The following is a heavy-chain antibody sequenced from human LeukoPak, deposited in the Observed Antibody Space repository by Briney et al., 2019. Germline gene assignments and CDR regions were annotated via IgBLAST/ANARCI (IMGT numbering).Heavy chain of an antibody. CDR2: ITPIFGIA. Sequence: GASVKVSCKASGGTFSSYAISWVRQAPGQGLEWMGRITPIFGIANYAQKFQGRVTITADKSTSTAYMELSSLRSEDTAVYYCARDVAWGIAVAGTSLGFDYWGQGTLVTVSS. V-gene: IGHV1-69*04. D-gene: IGHD6-19*01. CDR1: GGTFSSYA. J-gene: IGHJ4*02. CDR3: ARDVAWGIAVAGTSLGFDY.